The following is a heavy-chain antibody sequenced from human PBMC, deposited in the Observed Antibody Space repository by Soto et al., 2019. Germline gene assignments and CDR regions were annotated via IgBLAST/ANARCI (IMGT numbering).Heavy chain of an antibody. D-gene: IGHD6-6*01. CDR2: INHSGST. Sequence: PSETLSLTCAVYGGSFSGYYWSWIRQPPGKGLEWIGEINHSGSTNYNPSLKSRVTISVDTSKNQFSLKLSSVTAADTAVYYCARGLAARHYYYYYMDVWGKGTTVTVSS. CDR3: ARGLAARHYYYYYMDV. J-gene: IGHJ6*03. CDR1: GGSFSGYY. V-gene: IGHV4-34*01.